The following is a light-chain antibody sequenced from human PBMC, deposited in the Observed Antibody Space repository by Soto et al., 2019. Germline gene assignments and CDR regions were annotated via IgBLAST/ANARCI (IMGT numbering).Light chain of an antibody. CDR2: GAS. V-gene: IGKV3-20*01. J-gene: IGKJ1*01. CDR1: QSVSGSY. Sequence: IVLTQSPGTLSLSPGDRATLSCRASQSVSGSYLAWYQQKPGLAPRLLIYGASIRATGIPDRFSGSGSGTDFTLTISRLEPEDFAVYYCQQYGSSPRTFGQGTKVEIQ. CDR3: QQYGSSPRT.